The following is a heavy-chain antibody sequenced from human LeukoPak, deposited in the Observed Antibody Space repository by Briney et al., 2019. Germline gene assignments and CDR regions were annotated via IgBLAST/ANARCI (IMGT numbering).Heavy chain of an antibody. CDR3: ARVRIGKTSYDASDV. J-gene: IGHJ3*01. CDR2: IYITGST. D-gene: IGHD1-26*01. CDR1: GGSISSYY. V-gene: IGHV4-59*13. Sequence: SETLSLTCTVSGGSISSYYWTWIRQPPGKGLEWIGDIYITGSTNYNPYLKRRVTISVDTSKNQFSLRLSSVTAGDTAVYYCARVRIGKTSYDASDVWGLGTMVTVFS.